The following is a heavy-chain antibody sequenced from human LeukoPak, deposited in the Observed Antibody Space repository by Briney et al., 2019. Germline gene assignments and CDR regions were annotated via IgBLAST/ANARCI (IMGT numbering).Heavy chain of an antibody. Sequence: ASVKVSCKASGYTFTSYGISWVRQAPGQGLEWMGGIIPIFGTANYAQKFQGRVTITADGSTSTAYMELSSLRSEDTAVYYCARVTGTTNYWGQGTLVTVSS. D-gene: IGHD1-20*01. CDR3: ARVTGTTNY. CDR1: GYTFTSYG. V-gene: IGHV1-69*13. J-gene: IGHJ4*02. CDR2: IIPIFGTA.